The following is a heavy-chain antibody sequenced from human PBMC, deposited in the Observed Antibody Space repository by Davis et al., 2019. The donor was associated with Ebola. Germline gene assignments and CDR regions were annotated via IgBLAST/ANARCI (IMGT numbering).Heavy chain of an antibody. D-gene: IGHD3-10*01. J-gene: IGHJ6*02. CDR1: GGTFSSYA. V-gene: IGHV1-69*06. CDR2: IIPIFGTA. CDR3: ARDQALWFRELSYNWNELGNYGMDV. Sequence: AASVKVSCKASGGTFSSYAISWVRQAPGQGLEWMGGIIPIFGTANYAQKFQGRVPITADKSTSTAYMELSSLRSEDTAVYYCARDQALWFRELSYNWNELGNYGMDVWGQGTTVTVSS.